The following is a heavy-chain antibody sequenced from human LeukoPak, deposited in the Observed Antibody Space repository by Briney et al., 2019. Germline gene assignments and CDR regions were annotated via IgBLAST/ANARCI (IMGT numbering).Heavy chain of an antibody. D-gene: IGHD4-17*01. CDR2: IYYSGST. J-gene: IGHJ5*02. V-gene: IGHV4-59*08. CDR3: ARHGDATLDLEAWFDP. CDR1: GGSISSYY. Sequence: PSETLSLTCTVSGGSISSYYWSWIRQPPGKGLEWIGYIYYSGSTNYNPSLKSRVTISVDTSKNQFSLKLSSVTAADTAVYYCARHGDATLDLEAWFDPWGQGTLVTVS.